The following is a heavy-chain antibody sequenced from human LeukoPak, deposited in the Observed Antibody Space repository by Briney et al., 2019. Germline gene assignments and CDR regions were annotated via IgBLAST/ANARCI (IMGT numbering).Heavy chain of an antibody. CDR1: GFTFSNYW. Sequence: GGSLRLSRAACGFTFSNYWMNGVRQAPGEGREGVANIKQDGSEKYCVDSVKGRYTISRDNAKNSLYLQMNSLRAADTAVYYCARARFGTAGADYWGQGTLDTVSS. J-gene: IGHJ4*02. CDR3: ARARFGTAGADY. D-gene: IGHD1-1*01. CDR2: IKQDGSEK. V-gene: IGHV3-7*01.